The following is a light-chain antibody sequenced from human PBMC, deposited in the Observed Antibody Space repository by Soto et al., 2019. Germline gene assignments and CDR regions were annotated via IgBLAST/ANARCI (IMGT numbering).Light chain of an antibody. V-gene: IGLV7-46*01. CDR1: TGAVTSGHY. CDR2: DTS. CDR3: LLSYSGARLVV. J-gene: IGLJ2*01. Sequence: QAVVTQEPSLTVSPGGTVTLTCGSSTGAVTSGHYPYWFQQKPGQAPRTLIYDTSNKHSWTPARFSGSLLGGKAALTLSGAQPEDEAEYHCLLSYSGARLVVFGGGTKVTVL.